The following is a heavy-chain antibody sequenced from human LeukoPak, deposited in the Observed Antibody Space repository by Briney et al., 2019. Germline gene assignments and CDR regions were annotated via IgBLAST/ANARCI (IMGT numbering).Heavy chain of an antibody. V-gene: IGHV3-23*01. D-gene: IGHD3-22*01. CDR1: GFTFSSYA. CDR2: IGGSGGST. CDR3: AKSMILIVVALFFDD. J-gene: IGHJ4*02. Sequence: GGSLRLSCAASGFTFSSYAMSWVRQAPGKGLEWVSAIGGSGGSTYYADSVKGRFTISRDNSKNTLYLQMNSLRAEDTAVYYCAKSMILIVVALFFDDWGQGTLVTVSS.